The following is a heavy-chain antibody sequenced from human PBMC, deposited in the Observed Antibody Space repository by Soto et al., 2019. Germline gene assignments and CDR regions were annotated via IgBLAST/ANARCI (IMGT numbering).Heavy chain of an antibody. Sequence: GGSLRLSWVGSGFNFNSYAMDWVRLAPGKGPEWGATITATVYYIHYADSVQGRLLLSRDNARKSLFLQMHRPSAEDTAVYYCVSDSSRTVGAPADAFDLWGQGTTVPVSS. D-gene: IGHD1-26*01. V-gene: IGHV3-21*01. CDR2: ITATVYYI. CDR1: GFNFNSYA. CDR3: VSDSSRTVGAPADAFDL. J-gene: IGHJ3*01.